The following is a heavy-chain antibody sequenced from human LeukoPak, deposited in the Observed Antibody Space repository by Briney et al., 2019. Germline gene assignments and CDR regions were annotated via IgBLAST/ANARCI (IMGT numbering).Heavy chain of an antibody. CDR2: IYYSGST. V-gene: IGHV4-59*01. J-gene: IGHJ4*02. CDR1: GGSISSYY. Sequence: PSETLSLTCTVSGGSISSYYWSWIRQPPGKGLEWIGYIYYSGSTNYNPSLKSRVTISVETSKNQFSLKLSSVTAADTAVYYCARFTRRGYSYGDWGQGTLVTVSS. D-gene: IGHD5-18*01. CDR3: ARFTRRGYSYGD.